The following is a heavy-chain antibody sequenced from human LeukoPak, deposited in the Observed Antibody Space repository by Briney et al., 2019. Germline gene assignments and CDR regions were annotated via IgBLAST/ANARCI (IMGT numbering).Heavy chain of an antibody. V-gene: IGHV3-23*01. CDR2: ISGSGT. CDR3: AKTHGDSLFDL. CDR1: GFTFSNFA. D-gene: IGHD5-24*01. Sequence: GGSLRLSCAASGFTFSNFAMNWVRQAPGKGLEWVSTISGSGTYYSDAVKGRFTISRDNSKSTVYLQMNSLRVEDPALYYCAKTHGDSLFDLWGRGTLVTVSS. J-gene: IGHJ4*02.